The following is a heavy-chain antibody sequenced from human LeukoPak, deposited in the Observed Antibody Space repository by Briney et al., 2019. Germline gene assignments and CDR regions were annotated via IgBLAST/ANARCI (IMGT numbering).Heavy chain of an antibody. Sequence: ASVKVSCKVSGYTLTELSMHWVRQAPGKGLEWMGGFDPEDGETIYAQKFQGRVTMTEYTSTDTAYMELSSLRSEDTAVYYCATDLMGGGYSGYDLIDYWGQGTLVTVSS. CDR3: ATDLMGGGYSGYDLIDY. CDR2: FDPEDGET. J-gene: IGHJ4*02. V-gene: IGHV1-24*01. CDR1: GYTLTELS. D-gene: IGHD5-12*01.